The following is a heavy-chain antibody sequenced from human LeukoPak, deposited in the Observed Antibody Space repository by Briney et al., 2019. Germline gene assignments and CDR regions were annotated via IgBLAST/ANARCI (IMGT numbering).Heavy chain of an antibody. CDR2: INYSGTT. J-gene: IGHJ4*02. CDR1: GGSIIGSCYY. V-gene: IGHV4-39*01. Sequence: PSETLSHTCTVSGGSIIGSCYYWGWIRQPPGKGLDWIGIINYSGTTYYNPSLGSRVTISVDTSKNQFSLKLNSVTASDTAVYYCARGYDYWGEGALVTVSS. CDR3: ARGYDY. D-gene: IGHD3-22*01.